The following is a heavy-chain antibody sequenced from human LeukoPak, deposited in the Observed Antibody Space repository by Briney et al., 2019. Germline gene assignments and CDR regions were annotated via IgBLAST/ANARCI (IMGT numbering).Heavy chain of an antibody. CDR2: ISGSGGST. CDR1: GFTFSSYG. CDR3: AKDLGIVYSSGWYYFDY. J-gene: IGHJ4*02. V-gene: IGHV3-23*01. Sequence: PGGSLRLSCAASGFTFSSYGMSWVRQAPGKGLEWVSAISGSGGSTYYADPVKGRFTISRDNSKNTLYLQVNSLRVEDTAVYYCAKDLGIVYSSGWYYFDYWGQGTLVTVSS. D-gene: IGHD6-19*01.